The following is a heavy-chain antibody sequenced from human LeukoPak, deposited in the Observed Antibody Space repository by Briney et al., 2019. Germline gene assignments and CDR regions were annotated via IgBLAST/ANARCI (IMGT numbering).Heavy chain of an antibody. CDR1: GYTFTIYD. CDR2: MNPNSGNT. Sequence: ASVTVSFKASGYTFTIYDINWVRPATGQGLAWMGWMNPNSGNTGYAQKFQGRVTMTRNTSISTAYMELSSLRSEDTAVYYCARGGIAVADGFTVQWEVYWGQGTLVTVSS. D-gene: IGHD6-19*01. CDR3: ARGGIAVADGFTVQWEVY. J-gene: IGHJ4*02. V-gene: IGHV1-8*01.